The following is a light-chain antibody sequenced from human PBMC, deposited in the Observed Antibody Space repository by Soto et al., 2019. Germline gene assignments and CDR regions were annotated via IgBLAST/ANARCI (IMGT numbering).Light chain of an antibody. CDR3: QQSYSTWT. J-gene: IGKJ1*01. Sequence: DIQMTQSPSSLSASVGDRVTITCRASQSVDNFLNWYQQKPGKAPKLLIYGASSLQSGVPSRFSGSGSGTDFTLTISRLQPADLGTYYCQQSYSTWTFGKGTKVEIK. V-gene: IGKV1-39*01. CDR2: GAS. CDR1: QSVDNF.